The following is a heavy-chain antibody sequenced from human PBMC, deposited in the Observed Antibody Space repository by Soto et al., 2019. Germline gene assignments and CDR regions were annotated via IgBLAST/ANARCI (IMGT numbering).Heavy chain of an antibody. D-gene: IGHD3-9*01. CDR1: GYTFISYS. J-gene: IGHJ6*02. V-gene: IGHV1-18*01. CDR2: ITTYNGNT. CDR3: ARDILTRFPWGSATAQYSYYGMEV. Sequence: GASVKVSCKAAGYTFISYSISWVRQAPGQGLEWLGRITTYNGNTNYAQKFQGRVTMTADTPTNTAYMDLRSLTFDDTAVYYCARDILTRFPWGSATAQYSYYGMEVWGQGTTVTVSS.